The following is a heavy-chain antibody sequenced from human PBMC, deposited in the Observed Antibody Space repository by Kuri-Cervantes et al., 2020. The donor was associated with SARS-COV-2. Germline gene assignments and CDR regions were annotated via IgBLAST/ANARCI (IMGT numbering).Heavy chain of an antibody. Sequence: GESLKISCAASGYTFLYSHMSWIRQAPGKGLEWVSYISSDSSHTNNAESVKGRFTVSRDNRDNSMYLQMNSLGGGDTAVYYCGRHRGYCTGGGCYSTGFSFDYWGQGALVTVSS. CDR1: GYTFLYSH. CDR3: GRHRGYCTGGGCYSTGFSFDY. CDR2: ISSDSSHT. J-gene: IGHJ4*02. V-gene: IGHV3-11*06. D-gene: IGHD2-15*01.